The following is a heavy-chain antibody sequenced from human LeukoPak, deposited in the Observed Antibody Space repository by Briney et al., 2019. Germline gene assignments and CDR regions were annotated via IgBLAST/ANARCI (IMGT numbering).Heavy chain of an antibody. Sequence: ASVKVSCKASGYTLTSYDINWVRQATGQGLEWMGWMNPSSGNTGYAQKFQGRVSMTRDTSISTAYMELSILRSEDTAVYYCARGPVEAVFGVSTEDWGQGTTVTVSS. J-gene: IGHJ6*02. CDR1: GYTLTSYD. CDR3: ARGPVEAVFGVSTED. CDR2: MNPSSGNT. D-gene: IGHD3-10*02. V-gene: IGHV1-8*01.